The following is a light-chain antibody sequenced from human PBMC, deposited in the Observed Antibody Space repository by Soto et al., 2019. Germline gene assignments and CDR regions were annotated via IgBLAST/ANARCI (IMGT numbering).Light chain of an antibody. J-gene: IGKJ1*01. CDR3: QQSYSSPPT. Sequence: DIQMTQSPSSLSASVEDRVIITCRASQSISNHLNWYQQKPGKAPKLLIFAASSLQSGVPSRFSGSRSGPDFTLTISSLQPEDFATYYCQQSYSSPPTFGQGPKVEIK. CDR2: AAS. V-gene: IGKV1-39*01. CDR1: QSISNH.